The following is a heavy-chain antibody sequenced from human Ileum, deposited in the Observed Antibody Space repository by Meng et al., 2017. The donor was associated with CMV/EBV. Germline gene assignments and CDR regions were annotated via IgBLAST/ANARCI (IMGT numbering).Heavy chain of an antibody. J-gene: IGHJ5*02. D-gene: IGHD3-10*01. CDR2: MGPNSGNT. V-gene: IGHV1-8*01. CDR1: GYTFTSYD. CDR3: TRGRGSTHKGNWFDP. Sequence: ASVKVSCKASGYTFTSYDINWVRQATGQGLEWMGWMGPNSGNTAYAPKFQGRLTMTRNTSINTAYMDLSSLRSEDTAIYYCTRGRGSTHKGNWFDPWGQGTLVTVSS.